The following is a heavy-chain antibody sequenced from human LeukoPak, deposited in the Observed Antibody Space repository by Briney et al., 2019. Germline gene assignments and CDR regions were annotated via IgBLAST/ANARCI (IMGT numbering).Heavy chain of an antibody. V-gene: IGHV3-30*03. D-gene: IGHD4-17*01. CDR3: ATLYGDYGDY. Sequence: GGSLRLSCVVSGITFSRYGMHWGRQAPGKGLEWVAVISYDGSNKYIVDSVKGRFTISRGNSKNTLYLQMNSLRGEDTAVYYCATLYGDYGDYWGQGTLVTVSS. CDR1: GITFSRYG. J-gene: IGHJ4*02. CDR2: ISYDGSNK.